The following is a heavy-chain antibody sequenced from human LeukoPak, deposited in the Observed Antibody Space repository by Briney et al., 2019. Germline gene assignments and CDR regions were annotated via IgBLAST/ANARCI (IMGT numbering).Heavy chain of an antibody. D-gene: IGHD2-2*01. CDR3: ARDIPARDAFDI. CDR1: GGSVSSGSYY. Sequence: SETLSLTCTVSGGSVSSGSYYWSWIRQPPGKGLEWIGYIYCSGSTNYNPSLKSRVTISVDTSKNQFSLKLSSVTAADTAVYYCARDIPARDAFDIWGQGTMVTVSS. V-gene: IGHV4-61*01. CDR2: IYCSGST. J-gene: IGHJ3*02.